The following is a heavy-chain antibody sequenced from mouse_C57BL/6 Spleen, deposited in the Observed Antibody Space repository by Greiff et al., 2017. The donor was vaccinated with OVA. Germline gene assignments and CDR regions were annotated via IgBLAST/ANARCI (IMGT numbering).Heavy chain of an antibody. D-gene: IGHD2-4*01. CDR3: TRLGLRRWGYFDY. V-gene: IGHV1-15*01. Sequence: QVQLQQSGAELVRPGASVTLSCKASGYTFTDYEMHWVKQTPVHGLEWIGAIDPETGGTAYNQKFKGKAILTADKSSSTAYMELRSLTSEDSAVYYCTRLGLRRWGYFDYWGQGTTLTVSS. CDR2: IDPETGGT. CDR1: GYTFTDYE. J-gene: IGHJ2*01.